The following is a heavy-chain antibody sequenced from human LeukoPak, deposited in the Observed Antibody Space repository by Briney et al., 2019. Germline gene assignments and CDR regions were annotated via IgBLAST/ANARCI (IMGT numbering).Heavy chain of an antibody. Sequence: TGGSLRLSCAASGFTFSSYAMSWVRQAPGKGLEWVSAISGSGGSTYYADSVKGRFTTSRDNSKNTLYLQMNSLRAEDTAVYYCAKFNDYYGSGSTNYFDYWGQGTLVTVSS. J-gene: IGHJ4*02. V-gene: IGHV3-23*01. CDR3: AKFNDYYGSGSTNYFDY. D-gene: IGHD3-10*01. CDR1: GFTFSSYA. CDR2: ISGSGGST.